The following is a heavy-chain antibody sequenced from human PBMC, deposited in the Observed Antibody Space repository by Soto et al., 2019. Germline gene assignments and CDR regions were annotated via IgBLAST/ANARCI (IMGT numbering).Heavy chain of an antibody. D-gene: IGHD3-3*01. CDR3: ARDRRDFWSGYPPYGMDV. J-gene: IGHJ6*02. CDR2: INPNSGGT. V-gene: IGHV1-2*02. Sequence: QVQLGQSGAEVKKPGSSVKVSCKASGYTFTSSHIHWVRQAPGQGLEWMGIINPNSGGTNYAQKFQGRVTMTRDTSISTAYMELSRLRSDDTAVYYCARDRRDFWSGYPPYGMDVWGQGTTVTVSS. CDR1: GYTFTSSH.